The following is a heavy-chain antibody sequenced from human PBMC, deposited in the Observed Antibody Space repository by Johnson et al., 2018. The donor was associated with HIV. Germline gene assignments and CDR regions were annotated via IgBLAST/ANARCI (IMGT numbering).Heavy chain of an antibody. CDR1: GFTFSNYA. J-gene: IGHJ3*02. Sequence: QVQLVESGGGVVQPGRSLRLSCAASGFTFSNYAMHWVRQAPGKGLEWLSVISYDGSYKYYADSVKGRFTISRDNSKNTLYLQMNSLRAEDTAVYYCARGGWGDAIDNWGQGTMVTVS. CDR2: ISYDGSYK. V-gene: IGHV3-30*04. D-gene: IGHD3-16*01. CDR3: ARGGWGDAIDN.